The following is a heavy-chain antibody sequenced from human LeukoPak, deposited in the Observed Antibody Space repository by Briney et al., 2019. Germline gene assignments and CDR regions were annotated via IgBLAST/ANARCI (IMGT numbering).Heavy chain of an antibody. J-gene: IGHJ5*02. CDR2: ISSSGSTI. CDR3: ARKLNWFDP. Sequence: PGGSLRLSCAASGFTFSNAWMSWVRQAPGKGLEWVSYISSSGSTIYYADSVKGRFTISRDNAKNSLYLQMNSLRAEDTAVYYCARKLNWFDPWGQGTLVTVSS. V-gene: IGHV3-11*01. CDR1: GFTFSNAW.